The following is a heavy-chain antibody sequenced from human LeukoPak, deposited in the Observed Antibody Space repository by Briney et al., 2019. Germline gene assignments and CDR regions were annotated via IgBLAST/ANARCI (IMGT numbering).Heavy chain of an antibody. Sequence: KPSETLSLTCTVSGGSISSSYWSWIRQPPGKGLEWIGYIYYSGSTNFNPSLKSRVTISVDTSKNQFSLKLSSVTAADTAVYYCARGGLEYQLLSYFDYWGQGTLVTVSS. V-gene: IGHV4-59*01. CDR1: GGSISSSY. D-gene: IGHD2-2*01. J-gene: IGHJ4*02. CDR3: ARGGLEYQLLSYFDY. CDR2: IYYSGST.